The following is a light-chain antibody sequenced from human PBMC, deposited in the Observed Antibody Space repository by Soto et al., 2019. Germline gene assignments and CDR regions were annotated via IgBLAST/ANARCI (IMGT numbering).Light chain of an antibody. V-gene: IGLV2-14*01. CDR2: HVK. CDR3: SSLTTSSTWV. Sequence: QSVLTQPASVSGSPGQSITISCTGTSSDVGVYNYVAWHQQHPGKAPKLIIYHVKNRPSGVSNRFSGSKSGNTASLIISGLQADDEADYYCSSLTTSSTWVFGGGTKLTVL. J-gene: IGLJ3*02. CDR1: SSDVGVYNY.